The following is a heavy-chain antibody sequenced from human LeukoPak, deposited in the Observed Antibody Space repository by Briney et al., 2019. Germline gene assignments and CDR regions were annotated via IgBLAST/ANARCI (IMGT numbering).Heavy chain of an antibody. CDR3: ARDSAAEPGIFFDY. V-gene: IGHV1-2*02. CDR2: INPNSGAT. D-gene: IGHD6-19*01. J-gene: IGHJ4*02. CDR1: GYIFTGYY. Sequence: ASVKVSCKASGYIFTGYYMHWVRQAPGQGLEWMGWINPNSGATKYAQKFQGRVTMTRDTSISTAYMEVSSLRSDDTAVYYCARDSAAEPGIFFDYWGQGTLVTVSS.